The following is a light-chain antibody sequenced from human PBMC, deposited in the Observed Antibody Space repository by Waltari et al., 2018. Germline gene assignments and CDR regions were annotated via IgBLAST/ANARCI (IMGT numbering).Light chain of an antibody. CDR2: AAS. CDR3: QQYDTYPIT. CDR1: QAIYTH. Sequence: DIQMTQSPSSLSASVGDRVTITCRASQAIYTHLAWFQQKPGKAPESLIYAASSLHSGVPSKFSGSGSGTDCTLTISSLQPEDFATYYCQQYDTYPITFGQGTRLDIK. V-gene: IGKV1-16*02. J-gene: IGKJ5*01.